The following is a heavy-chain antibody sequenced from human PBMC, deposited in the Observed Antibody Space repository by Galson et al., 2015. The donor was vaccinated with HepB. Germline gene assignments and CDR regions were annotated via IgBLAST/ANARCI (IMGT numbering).Heavy chain of an antibody. CDR3: ARDDNYYDSSGYHTYYYYGMDV. D-gene: IGHD3-22*01. CDR2: INAGNGNT. V-gene: IGHV1-3*01. CDR1: GYTFTSYA. Sequence: SVKVSCKASGYTFTSYAMHWVRQAPGQRLEWMGWINAGNGNTKYSQKFQGRVTITRDTSASTAYMELSSLRSEDTAVYYCARDDNYYDSSGYHTYYYYGMDVWGQGTTVTVSS. J-gene: IGHJ6*02.